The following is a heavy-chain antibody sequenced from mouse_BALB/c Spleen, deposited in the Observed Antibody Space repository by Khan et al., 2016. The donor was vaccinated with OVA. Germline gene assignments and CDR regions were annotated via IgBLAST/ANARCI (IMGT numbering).Heavy chain of an antibody. CDR3: ARKNYGGYAMDY. Sequence: EVKVEESGPGLVKPSQSLSLTCTVTGYSITSGYAWNWIRQFPGNKLEWMGYISYSGSTSYNPSLRSRISITREPSKNQFFLQLNSVTTEDTATYYCARKNYGGYAMDYWGQGTSVTVSS. J-gene: IGHJ4*01. D-gene: IGHD1-2*01. V-gene: IGHV3-2*02. CDR2: ISYSGST. CDR1: GYSITSGYA.